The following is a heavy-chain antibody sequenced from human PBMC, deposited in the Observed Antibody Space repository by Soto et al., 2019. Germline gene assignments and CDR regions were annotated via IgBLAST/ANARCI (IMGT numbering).Heavy chain of an antibody. CDR1: GFTFSSYA. V-gene: IGHV3-30*18. Sequence: QVQLVESGGGVVQPGTSLRLSCAASGFTFSSYAMHWVRQAPGKGLEWVAVVSYDGSNKYYADSVKGRFTISRDKSKITVNLEMNSLRAEDTAVYYCAKDSGRFFDWFGKNGLDVWGQGTTVTVSS. D-gene: IGHD3-9*01. J-gene: IGHJ6*02. CDR3: AKDSGRFFDWFGKNGLDV. CDR2: VSYDGSNK.